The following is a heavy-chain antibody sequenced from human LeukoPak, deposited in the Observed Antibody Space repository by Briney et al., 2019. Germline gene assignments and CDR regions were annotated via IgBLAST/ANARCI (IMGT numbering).Heavy chain of an antibody. Sequence: GESLKISCKGSGYSFTSYWIGWVRQMPGKGLEWMGIIYPGDSDTRYSPSFQGQVTISADKSISTAYLQWSSLKASDTAMYYCARWATSGGRTASFDYWGQGTQVTVSS. D-gene: IGHD2-2*01. J-gene: IGHJ4*02. CDR1: GYSFTSYW. CDR2: IYPGDSDT. V-gene: IGHV5-51*01. CDR3: ARWATSGGRTASFDY.